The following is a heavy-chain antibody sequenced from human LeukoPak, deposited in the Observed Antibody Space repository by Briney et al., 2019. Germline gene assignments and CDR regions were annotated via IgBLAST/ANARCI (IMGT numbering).Heavy chain of an antibody. CDR1: GSTFSMYW. J-gene: IGHJ6*02. D-gene: IGHD2-15*01. CDR3: VRDSRYCPDV. V-gene: IGHV3-74*01. CDR2: IISDGSSA. Sequence: GESLRLSCAASGSTFSMYWMHWVRQAPGKGLVWVSRIISDGSSASYADSVKGRFTISRDNAKNTLYLEMNSLRAEDTAVYYCVRDSRYCPDVWGQGTTVTVSS.